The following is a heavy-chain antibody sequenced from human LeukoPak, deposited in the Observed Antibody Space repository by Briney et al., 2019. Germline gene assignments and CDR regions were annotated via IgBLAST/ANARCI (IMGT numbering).Heavy chain of an antibody. J-gene: IGHJ4*02. CDR1: GFTVSSNY. D-gene: IGHD1-26*01. CDR3: AREPHSGSYYYDY. Sequence: GGSLRLSCAASGFTVSSNYMSWVRPAPGKGLEWVSVIYSGGSTYYADSVKGRFTISRDNSKNTLYLQMNSLRAEDAAVYYCAREPHSGSYYYDYWGQGTLVTVSS. CDR2: IYSGGST. V-gene: IGHV3-66*01.